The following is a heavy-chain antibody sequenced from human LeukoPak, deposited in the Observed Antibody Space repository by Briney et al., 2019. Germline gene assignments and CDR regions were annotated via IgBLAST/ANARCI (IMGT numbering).Heavy chain of an antibody. J-gene: IGHJ3*02. CDR1: GFTVSSKY. D-gene: IGHD1-26*01. CDR2: IYSGGST. CDR3: ARGGSYLSAFDI. Sequence: GGSLRLSCAASGFTVSSKYMSWVRQAPGKGLEWVSVIYSGGSTFYADSVKGRFTISRDNSKNTPYLQMNSLRAEDTAVYYCARGGSYLSAFDIWGQGTMVAVSS. V-gene: IGHV3-53*01.